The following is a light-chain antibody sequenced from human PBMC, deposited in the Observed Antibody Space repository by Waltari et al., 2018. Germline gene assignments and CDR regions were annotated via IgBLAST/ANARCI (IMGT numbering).Light chain of an antibody. CDR3: QSAHSNGSDVV. CDR2: TDS. CDR1: ALSKQF. Sequence: SYELTQPPSVLVSPGQTARITCSGDALSKQFGYWYQQKSGRAPVLMIYTDSGRPSGIPERFSGSSSGTTVTLTISAVQPEDEADYYCQSAHSNGSDVVFGGGTKLTVL. V-gene: IGLV3-25*03. J-gene: IGLJ2*01.